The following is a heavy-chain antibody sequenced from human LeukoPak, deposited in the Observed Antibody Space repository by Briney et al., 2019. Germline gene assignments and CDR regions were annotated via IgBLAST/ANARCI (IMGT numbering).Heavy chain of an antibody. CDR3: ASSSSIAARSREGYYFDY. D-gene: IGHD6-6*01. V-gene: IGHV3-53*01. J-gene: IGHJ4*02. Sequence: YSGGSTYYADSVKGRFTISRDNSKNTLYLQMNSLRAEDTAVYYCASSSSIAARSREGYYFDYWGQGTLVTVSS. CDR2: YSGGST.